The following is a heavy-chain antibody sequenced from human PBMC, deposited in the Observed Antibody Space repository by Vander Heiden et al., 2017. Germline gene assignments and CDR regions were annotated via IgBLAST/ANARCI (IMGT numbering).Heavy chain of an antibody. CDR3: ARGGHDYGDYEVRGWFDP. CDR2: TFYSGST. CDR1: ASFLSSYY. Sequence: QLQLQESRSGLVKPSETLSLTCIVTASFLSSYYWSWIRQPSGKGLELMWYTFYSGSTNYNPSLKSRVTISVDTSKIHFSLKLSSVTATNTAVYYCARGGHDYGDYEVRGWFDPWGQGTLVTVSS. V-gene: IGHV4-59*01. D-gene: IGHD4-17*01. J-gene: IGHJ5*02.